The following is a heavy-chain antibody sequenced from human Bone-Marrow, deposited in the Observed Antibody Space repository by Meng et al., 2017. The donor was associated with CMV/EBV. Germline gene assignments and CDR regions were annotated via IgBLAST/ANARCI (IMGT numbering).Heavy chain of an antibody. CDR3: ARDFWYCSSTSCPTRYFDL. Sequence: GESLKISCAASGFTFSSYSMNWVRQAPGKGLEWVSSISSSSSYIYYADSVKGRFTISRDNAKNSLYLQMNSLRAEDTAVYYCARDFWYCSSTSCPTRYFDLWGRGTLVTVPS. D-gene: IGHD2-2*01. CDR1: GFTFSSYS. J-gene: IGHJ2*01. CDR2: ISSSSSYI. V-gene: IGHV3-21*01.